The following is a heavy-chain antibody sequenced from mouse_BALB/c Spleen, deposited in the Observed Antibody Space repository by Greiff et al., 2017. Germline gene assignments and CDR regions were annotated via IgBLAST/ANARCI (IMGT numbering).Heavy chain of an antibody. D-gene: IGHD2-4*01. J-gene: IGHJ2*01. CDR2: ISSGGST. Sequence: EVNLVESGGGLVKPGGSLKLSCAASGFTFSSYAMSWVRQTPEKRLEWVASISSGGSTYYPDSVKGRFTISRDNARNILYLQMSSLRSEDTAMYYCAREYDYGFYYFDYWGQGTTLTVSS. CDR3: AREYDYGFYYFDY. CDR1: GFTFSSYA. V-gene: IGHV5-6-5*01.